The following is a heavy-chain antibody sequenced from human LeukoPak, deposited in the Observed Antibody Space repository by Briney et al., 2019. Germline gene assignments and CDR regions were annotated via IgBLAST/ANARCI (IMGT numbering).Heavy chain of an antibody. CDR3: ARGWPAAEKINIVRGVMDFDY. V-gene: IGHV1-8*03. CDR1: GYTFTSYD. D-gene: IGHD3-10*01. J-gene: IGHJ4*02. Sequence: ASVKVSCKASGYTFTSYDINWVRQATGQGLEWMGWMNPNSGNTGYAQKFQGRVTITRNTSISTAYMELSSLRSEDTAVYYCARGWPAAEKINIVRGVMDFDYWGQGTLVTVSS. CDR2: MNPNSGNT.